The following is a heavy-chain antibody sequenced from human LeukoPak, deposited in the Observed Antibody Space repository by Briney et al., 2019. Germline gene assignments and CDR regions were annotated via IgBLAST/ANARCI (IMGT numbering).Heavy chain of an antibody. CDR1: DGSNSIYY. CDR2: IYYSGCT. V-gene: IGHV4-59*01. CDR3: ARVVLGDSSSFTIFGVAHGAFDY. J-gene: IGHJ4*02. D-gene: IGHD3-3*01. Sequence: SATQSLTCTVSDGSNSIYYLSWTQQPPGTGLEGVGLIYYSGCTKYNPYLKSRVTISVDTSKNQFSLTLSSVTAADTAVYYCARVVLGDSSSFTIFGVAHGAFDYWGQGTLVTVSS.